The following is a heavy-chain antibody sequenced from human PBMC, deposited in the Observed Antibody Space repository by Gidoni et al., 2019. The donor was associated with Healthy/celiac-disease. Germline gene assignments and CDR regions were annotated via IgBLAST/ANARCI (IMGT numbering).Heavy chain of an antibody. CDR2: IIPILGIA. Sequence: QVQLVQSGAEVKKPRSSVKVSCKASGGTFSSYAISWVRQAPGQGLEWMGRIIPILGIANYAQKFQGRVTITADKSTSTAYMELSSLRSEDTAVYYCARDPGGGPTFDYWGQGTLVTVSS. CDR1: GGTFSSYA. V-gene: IGHV1-69*04. CDR3: ARDPGGGPTFDY. D-gene: IGHD2-15*01. J-gene: IGHJ4*02.